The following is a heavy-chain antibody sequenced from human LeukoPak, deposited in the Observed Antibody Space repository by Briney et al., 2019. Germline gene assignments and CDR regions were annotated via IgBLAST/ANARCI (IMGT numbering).Heavy chain of an antibody. D-gene: IGHD3-10*01. CDR1: GFTFSDFA. CDR3: AKDMVQRNAVSDPFDI. V-gene: IGHV3-23*01. Sequence: GGSLRLSCLASGFTFSDFAMNWVRQAPGKGLEWVSHVGGGRANTYYADSVKGRFTISRDDSKSTLYLHLTSLRADDTAVYFCAKDMVQRNAVSDPFDIWGQGTMVTVSS. J-gene: IGHJ3*02. CDR2: VGGGRANT.